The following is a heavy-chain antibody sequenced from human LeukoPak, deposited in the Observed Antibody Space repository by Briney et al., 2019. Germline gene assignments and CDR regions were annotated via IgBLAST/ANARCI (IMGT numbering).Heavy chain of an antibody. CDR3: ARGGGRSDY. J-gene: IGHJ4*02. V-gene: IGHV4-34*01. CDR2: INHSGST. Sequence: SETLSLTCAVYGGSFSGYYWSWIRQPPGKGLEWIGEINHSGSTNYNPFLKSRVTISVDTSKNQFSLKLSSVTAADTAVYYCARGGGRSDYWGQGTLVTVSS. D-gene: IGHD1-26*01. CDR1: GGSFSGYY.